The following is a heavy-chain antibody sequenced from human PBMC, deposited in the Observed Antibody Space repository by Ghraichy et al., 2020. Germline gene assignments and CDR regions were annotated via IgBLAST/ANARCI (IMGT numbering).Heavy chain of an antibody. CDR2: ISSSSSHI. CDR1: GFTFSSYS. CDR3: ARVYKDDFWSGYPCGAI. V-gene: IGHV3-21*06. J-gene: IGHJ4*02. Sequence: GGSLRLSCAASGFTFSSYSMNWVRQAPGKGLEWVSSISSSSSHIYYADSVKGRFTISRDNAKNSLYLQMNSLRAEDTAVYYCARVYKDDFWSGYPCGAIWGQGTLVTVSS. D-gene: IGHD3-3*01.